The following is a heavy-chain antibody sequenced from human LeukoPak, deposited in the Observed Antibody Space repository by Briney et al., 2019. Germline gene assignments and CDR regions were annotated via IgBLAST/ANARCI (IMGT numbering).Heavy chain of an antibody. CDR2: IYYSGST. V-gene: IGHV4-39*01. Sequence: PSETLSLTCIVSGGSINSRSHYWGWIRQPPGKGLEWIGNIYYSGSTYYNPSLKSRVTISLDTSKNQFSLKLSSVTATDTAVYYCASLREGGVAHWFDPWGQGTLVTVSS. D-gene: IGHD2-15*01. CDR3: ASLREGGVAHWFDP. CDR1: GGSINSRSHY. J-gene: IGHJ5*02.